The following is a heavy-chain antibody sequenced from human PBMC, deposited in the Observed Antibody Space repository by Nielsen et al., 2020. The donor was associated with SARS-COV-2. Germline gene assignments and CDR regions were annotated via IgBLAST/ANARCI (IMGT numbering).Heavy chain of an antibody. D-gene: IGHD3-10*01. CDR3: AKISWYYYGEDAFDI. CDR1: GFTFSSYG. CDR2: ISYDGSNK. J-gene: IGHJ3*02. V-gene: IGHV3-30*18. Sequence: GESLKISCAASGFTFSSYGMHWVRQAPGKGLEWVAVISYDGSNKYYADSVKGRFTISRGNSKNTLYLQMNSLRAEDTAVYYCAKISWYYYGEDAFDIWGQGTMVTVSS.